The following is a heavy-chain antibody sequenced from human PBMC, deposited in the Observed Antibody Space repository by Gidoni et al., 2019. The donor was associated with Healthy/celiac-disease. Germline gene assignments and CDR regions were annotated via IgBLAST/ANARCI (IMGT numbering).Heavy chain of an antibody. J-gene: IGHJ6*02. CDR3: ATSEYSSSSGYYYYGMDV. V-gene: IGHV4-61*02. Sequence: QVQLQESGPGLGKPSQTLSLTCTVSGGSISSGSYYWSWIRQPAGKGLEWIGRIYTSGSTNYNPSLKSRVTISVDTSKNQFSLKLSSVTAADTAVYYCATSEYSSSSGYYYYGMDVWGQGTTVTVSS. D-gene: IGHD6-6*01. CDR1: GGSISSGSYY. CDR2: IYTSGST.